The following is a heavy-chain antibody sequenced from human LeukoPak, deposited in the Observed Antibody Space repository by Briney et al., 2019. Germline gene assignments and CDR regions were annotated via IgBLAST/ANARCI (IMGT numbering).Heavy chain of an antibody. J-gene: IGHJ3*02. D-gene: IGHD3-3*01. CDR2: IYYSGST. CDR1: GGSISSSSYY. CDR3: ARGYDFWSGYHDAFDI. V-gene: IGHV4-39*07. Sequence: SETLSLTCTVSGGSISSSSYYWGWIRQPPGKGLEWIGSIYYSGSTYYNPSLKSRVTMSVDTSKNQFSLKLSSVTAADTAVYYCARGYDFWSGYHDAFDIWGQGTMVTVSS.